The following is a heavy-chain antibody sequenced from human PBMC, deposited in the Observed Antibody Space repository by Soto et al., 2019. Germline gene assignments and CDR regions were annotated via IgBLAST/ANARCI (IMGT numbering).Heavy chain of an antibody. V-gene: IGHV4-34*01. CDR1: GGSFSGYY. CDR3: ARGPVLLWFGELLPTQYYYDSSGLDY. D-gene: IGHD3-10*01. CDR2: INHSGST. Sequence: LSLTCAVYGGSFSGYYWSWIRQPPGKGLEWIGEINHSGSTNYNPPLKSRVTISVDTSKNQFSLKLSSVTAADTAVYYCARGPVLLWFGELLPTQYYYDSSGLDYWGQGTLVTVSS. J-gene: IGHJ4*02.